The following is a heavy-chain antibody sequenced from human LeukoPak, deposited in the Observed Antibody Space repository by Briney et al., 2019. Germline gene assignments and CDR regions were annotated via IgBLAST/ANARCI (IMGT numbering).Heavy chain of an antibody. J-gene: IGHJ4*02. CDR1: GYTFTGYY. CDR2: SNPSSGGT. Sequence: ASVKVSCKAAGYTFTGYYMHWGRQAPGQGLEWMGWSNPSSGGTNYAQKFQGRVTMAREPSIRTAYMGLRRLRSDDTAVYYCARGKIAEIVGATYWGQGTLVTVSS. V-gene: IGHV1-2*02. CDR3: ARGKIAEIVGATY. D-gene: IGHD1-26*01.